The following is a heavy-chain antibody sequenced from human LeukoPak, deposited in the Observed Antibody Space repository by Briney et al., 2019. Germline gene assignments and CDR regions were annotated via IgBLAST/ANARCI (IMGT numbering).Heavy chain of an antibody. Sequence: GGSLRLSCAASGFSFSSYRMNWVRQAPGKGLEWVANINRDGSERYYVDSVKGRFTISRDNAKKSLYLQMNSLRAEDTAVYYCASSRATEVPRTLLFDYWGQGSLVTVSS. J-gene: IGHJ4*02. CDR1: GFSFSSYR. CDR2: INRDGSER. V-gene: IGHV3-7*01. D-gene: IGHD1-26*01. CDR3: ASSRATEVPRTLLFDY.